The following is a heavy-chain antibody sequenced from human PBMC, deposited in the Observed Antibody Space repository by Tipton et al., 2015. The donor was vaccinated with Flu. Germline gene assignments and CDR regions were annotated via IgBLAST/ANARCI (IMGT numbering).Heavy chain of an antibody. CDR3: ARELGEFDY. CDR2: INPSSGDT. J-gene: IGHJ4*02. CDR1: GYDVTQYG. Sequence: QLVQSGAEVKKSGASVKVSCQASGYDVTQYGISWVRQAPGQGLEWMGWINPSSGDTVYAQKFQGRVTMTRDSSISTGYMELKSLQSDDTAVYYCARELGEFDYWGQGTLVTVSS. V-gene: IGHV1-2*02. D-gene: IGHD3-16*01.